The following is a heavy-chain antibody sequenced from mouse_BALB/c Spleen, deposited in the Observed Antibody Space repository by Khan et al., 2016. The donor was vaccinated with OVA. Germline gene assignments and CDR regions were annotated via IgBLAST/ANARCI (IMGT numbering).Heavy chain of an antibody. CDR2: VSTGGSYT. CDR1: GFTFSTYG. V-gene: IGHV5-6*01. Sequence: EVELVEFGGDLVKPGGPLKLSCAAFGFTFSTYGMSWVHQAPDKRLEWVATVSTGGSYTYYPDSAKGRFTISRDNAKNTLYLQMSGLRSEDTAMFYCTRLAYYYDSEGFAYWGQGTLVTVSA. D-gene: IGHD1-1*01. J-gene: IGHJ3*01. CDR3: TRLAYYYDSEGFAY.